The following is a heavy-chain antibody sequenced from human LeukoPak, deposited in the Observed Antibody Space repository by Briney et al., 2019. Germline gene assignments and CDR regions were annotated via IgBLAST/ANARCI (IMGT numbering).Heavy chain of an antibody. V-gene: IGHV1-2*02. Sequence: APVKVSCKASGYTFTGYYMHWVRQAPGQGLEWMGWINPNSGGTNYAQKFQGRVTMTRDTSISTAYMELSRLRSDDTAVYYCASELAYCGGDCHGDYWGQGTLVTVSS. D-gene: IGHD2-21*01. J-gene: IGHJ4*02. CDR2: INPNSGGT. CDR3: ASELAYCGGDCHGDY. CDR1: GYTFTGYY.